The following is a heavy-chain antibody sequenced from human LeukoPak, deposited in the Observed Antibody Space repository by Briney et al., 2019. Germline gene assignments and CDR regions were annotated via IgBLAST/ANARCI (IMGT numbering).Heavy chain of an antibody. D-gene: IGHD3-22*01. CDR3: ARVDYYGSSGFNYFDY. Sequence: GESLKISCKGSGYSFTSYWIGWVRQMPGKGLEWMGIIYPSDSDTRYSPSFQGQGTISADKSISTAYLQWSSLKASDTAMYYCARVDYYGSSGFNYFDYWGQGTLVTVSS. CDR2: IYPSDSDT. CDR1: GYSFTSYW. V-gene: IGHV5-51*01. J-gene: IGHJ4*02.